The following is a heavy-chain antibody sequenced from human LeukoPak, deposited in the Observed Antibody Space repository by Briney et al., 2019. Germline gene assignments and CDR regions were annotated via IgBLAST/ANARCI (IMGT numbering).Heavy chain of an antibody. CDR1: GASVSSGSYY. D-gene: IGHD1-26*01. Sequence: SETLSLTCTVSGASVSSGSYYWGWIRQPPGKGLEWIGSIYYSGSTYYNPSLKSRVTISVDTSKNQFSLKLSSVTAADTAVYYCARHGSGSFPIGAFDIWGQGTMVTVSS. J-gene: IGHJ3*02. CDR2: IYYSGST. V-gene: IGHV4-39*01. CDR3: ARHGSGSFPIGAFDI.